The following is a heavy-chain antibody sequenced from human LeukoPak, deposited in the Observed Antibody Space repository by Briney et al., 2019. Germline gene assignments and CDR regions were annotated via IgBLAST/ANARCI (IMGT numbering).Heavy chain of an antibody. V-gene: IGHV4-4*02. CDR3: AREGGPYRPLDY. Sequence: SGTLSLTCGVSGGSISSTNWWTWVRQPPGEGLGWIGEVHLSGRTNYNPSLESRVTMSVDMSENHCSLKLTSVTAADTAVYYCAREGGPYRPLDYSGQGTLVTVSS. J-gene: IGHJ4*02. CDR2: VHLSGRT. CDR1: GGSISSTNW.